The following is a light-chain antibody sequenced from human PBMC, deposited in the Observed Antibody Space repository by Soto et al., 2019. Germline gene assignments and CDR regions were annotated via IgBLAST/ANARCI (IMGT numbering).Light chain of an antibody. J-gene: IGKJ4*01. CDR1: QGIRND. CDR3: LQHDTCPLI. CDR2: AAS. Sequence: DIQMTQSPSSLSASVGDRVTITCRASQGIRNDLGWYQQKPGKAPKRLIYAASSLQSGVPSRFSVSGFGTEFILASSSRQPEDFATYYFLQHDTCPLIFGGGTKVDI. V-gene: IGKV1-17*01.